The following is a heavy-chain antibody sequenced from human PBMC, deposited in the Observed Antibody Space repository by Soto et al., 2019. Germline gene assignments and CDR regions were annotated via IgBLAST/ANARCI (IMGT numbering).Heavy chain of an antibody. CDR3: AHSPQISSPWGYDY. CDR2: IFWDDDK. Sequence: QITLKESGPTLVTPTQTLTLTCTFSGFSLSTSGVGVGWIRQPPGKALEWLALIFWDDDKRYSPSLKSRLTISKDTSNNQVVLTMTKMDPVDTATYYCAHSPQISSPWGYDYWGQGTLVTISS. CDR1: GFSLSTSGVG. D-gene: IGHD3-3*02. J-gene: IGHJ4*02. V-gene: IGHV2-5*02.